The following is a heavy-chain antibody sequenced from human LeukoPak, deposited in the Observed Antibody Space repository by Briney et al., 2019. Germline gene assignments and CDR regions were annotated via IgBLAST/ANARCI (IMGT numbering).Heavy chain of an antibody. CDR3: AKDRRYSYGYLDY. J-gene: IGHJ4*02. Sequence: GGSLRLSCAASGFTFSNAWMSWVRQAPGKGLEWVSGISWNSGSIGYADSVKGRFTISRDNAKNSLYLQMNSLRAEDTALYYCAKDRRYSYGYLDYWGQGTLVTVSS. V-gene: IGHV3-9*01. CDR1: GFTFSNAW. D-gene: IGHD5-18*01. CDR2: ISWNSGSI.